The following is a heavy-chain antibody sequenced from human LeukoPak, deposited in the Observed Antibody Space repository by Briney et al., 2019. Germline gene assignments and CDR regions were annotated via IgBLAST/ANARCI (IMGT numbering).Heavy chain of an antibody. D-gene: IGHD3-22*01. CDR2: IYTSGST. CDR1: GGSISSGSYY. Sequence: SQTLSLTCTVSGGSISSGSYYWSWIRQPAGKGLEWIGRIYTSGSTNYNPSLKSRVTISVDMSKNQFSLKLSSVTAADTAVYYCARDHTDSFDYWGQGTLVTVSS. V-gene: IGHV4-61*02. J-gene: IGHJ4*02. CDR3: ARDHTDSFDY.